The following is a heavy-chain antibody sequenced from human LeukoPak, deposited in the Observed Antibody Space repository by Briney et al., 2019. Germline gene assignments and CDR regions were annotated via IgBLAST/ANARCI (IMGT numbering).Heavy chain of an antibody. Sequence: PGGSLRLSCAASGFTFSSYAMSWVRQAPGKGLEWVSAISGSGGSTYYADSVKGRFTISRDNAKNSLYLQMNSLRAEDTAVYYCASSSSSTSRDSHYYYYYMDVWGKGTTVTVSS. J-gene: IGHJ6*03. CDR3: ASSSSSTSRDSHYYYYYMDV. CDR1: GFTFSSYA. CDR2: ISGSGGST. V-gene: IGHV3-23*01. D-gene: IGHD2-2*01.